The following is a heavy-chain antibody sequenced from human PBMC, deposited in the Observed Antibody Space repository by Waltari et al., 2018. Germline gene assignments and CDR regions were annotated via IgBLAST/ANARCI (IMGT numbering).Heavy chain of an antibody. Sequence: QITLKESGPTLVKPTQTLTLTCTFSGFSLSTSGVGVGWIRQPPGKALEWLALIYWNDDKRYSPSLKSRLTITKDTSKNQVVLTMTNMDPVDTATYYCAHGEGQMATIVSFDIWGQGTMVTVSS. J-gene: IGHJ3*02. CDR2: IYWNDDK. D-gene: IGHD5-12*01. V-gene: IGHV2-5*01. CDR3: AHGEGQMATIVSFDI. CDR1: GFSLSTSGVG.